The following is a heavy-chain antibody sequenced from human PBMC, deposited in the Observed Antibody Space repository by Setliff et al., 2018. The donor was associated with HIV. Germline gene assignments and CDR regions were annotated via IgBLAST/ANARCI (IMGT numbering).Heavy chain of an antibody. D-gene: IGHD1-26*01. Sequence: PSETLSLTCTVSGDSIISSRNFWGWIRQPPGKGLEWIGNIHSSGSTYYNPSLKSRVFISVDLSINQFSLKLHSVTAADTAVYCCASGEDSGTYGEPYDSWGQGALVTVPQ. V-gene: IGHV4-39*01. CDR3: ASGEDSGTYGEPYDS. CDR2: IHSSGST. CDR1: GDSIISSRNF. J-gene: IGHJ4*02.